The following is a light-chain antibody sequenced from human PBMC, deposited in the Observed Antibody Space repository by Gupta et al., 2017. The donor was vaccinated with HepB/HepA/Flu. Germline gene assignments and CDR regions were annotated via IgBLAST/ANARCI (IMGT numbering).Light chain of an antibody. Sequence: DIQLTHSPSSLSSSVGDRVTITCRASQVMRNDLAWYQQKPEQAPKRLIYAASNLESGVPSRFSGSGSGTEFTLTISRLQPEDFATYYCRQGNNSPSTFGQGTKVEIE. J-gene: IGKJ1*01. CDR1: QVMRND. CDR3: RQGNNSPST. CDR2: AAS. V-gene: IGKV1-17*01.